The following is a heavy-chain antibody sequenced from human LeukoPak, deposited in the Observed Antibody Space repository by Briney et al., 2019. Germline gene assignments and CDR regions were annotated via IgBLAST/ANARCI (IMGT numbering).Heavy chain of an antibody. V-gene: IGHV1-18*01. J-gene: IGHJ4*02. Sequence: GASVKVSCKASGYTFTSYGISWVRQAPGQGLEWMGWISAYNGNTNYAQKLQGRVTMTTDTSTSTAYMELSSLRSEDTAVYYCAKYGSGSYYWDYFDYWGQGTLVTVSS. CDR2: ISAYNGNT. D-gene: IGHD3-10*01. CDR1: GYTFTSYG. CDR3: AKYGSGSYYWDYFDY.